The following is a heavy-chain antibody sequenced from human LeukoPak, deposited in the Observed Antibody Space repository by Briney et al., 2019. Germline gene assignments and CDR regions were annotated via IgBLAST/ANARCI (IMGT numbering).Heavy chain of an antibody. V-gene: IGHV4-59*01. Sequence: SETLSLTCNVSGGSLSSYYWSWIGQPPGKRLEWIGYIYYSGSTSYNPSLKSRVTISVDTSKNQTSLKLSSVTAADTAVYYCARDLGVMVRAFDIWGQGTMVTVSS. D-gene: IGHD5-18*01. CDR2: IYYSGST. CDR3: ARDLGVMVRAFDI. J-gene: IGHJ3*02. CDR1: GGSLSSYY.